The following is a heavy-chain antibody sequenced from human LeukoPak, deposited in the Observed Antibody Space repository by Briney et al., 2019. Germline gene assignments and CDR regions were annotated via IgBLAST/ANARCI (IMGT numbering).Heavy chain of an antibody. CDR3: AKHPQD. V-gene: IGHV3-48*03. CDR1: GFSFSSYE. Sequence: GRSLRLSCAASGFSFSSYEMNWVRQAPGKGLEWVSYISSSGNTIYYADSVRGRFTISRDNAKNSLYLQMNSPRAEDTAVYYCAKHPQDWGQGTLVSVSS. J-gene: IGHJ4*02. CDR2: ISSSGNTI.